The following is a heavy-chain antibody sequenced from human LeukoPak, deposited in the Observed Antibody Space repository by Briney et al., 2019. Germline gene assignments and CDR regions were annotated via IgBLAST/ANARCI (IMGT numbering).Heavy chain of an antibody. V-gene: IGHV4-34*01. CDR2: INHCGST. D-gene: IGHD3-16*02. CDR3: ASGRVIPYY. J-gene: IGHJ4*02. Sequence: SSETLSLICAVYGGSLWGYYWSWIPGPTGKGLEWIGEINHCGSTNYNPSLKSRVTISVDTFKNQFSLKRSSVTAADTAVYYCASGRVIPYYWGQGTLVTVSS. CDR1: GGSLWGYY.